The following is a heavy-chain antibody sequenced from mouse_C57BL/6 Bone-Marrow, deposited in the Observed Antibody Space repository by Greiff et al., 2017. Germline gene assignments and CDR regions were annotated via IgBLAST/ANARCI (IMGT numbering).Heavy chain of an antibody. J-gene: IGHJ2*01. D-gene: IGHD3-2*02. Sequence: QVQLKESGPGILQPSQTLSLTCSFSGFSLSTFGMGVGWIRQPSGKGLEWLAHIWWDDDKYYNPALKSRLTISKDTSKNQLFLKIANVDTADTATYYCAEAAQATYYFDYWGQGTTLTVSS. CDR3: AEAAQATYYFDY. V-gene: IGHV8-8*01. CDR1: GFSLSTFGMG. CDR2: IWWDDDK.